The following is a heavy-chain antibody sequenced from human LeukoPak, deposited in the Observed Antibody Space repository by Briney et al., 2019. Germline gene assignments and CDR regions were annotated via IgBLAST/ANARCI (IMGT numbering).Heavy chain of an antibody. CDR1: GGTFSSYA. CDR2: IIPILGIA. CDR3: ARDSYYYGSGSFDY. Sequence: SVKVSCKASGGTFSSYAISWVRQAPGQGLEWMGRIIPILGIANYAQKFQGRVTITADKFTSTAYMELSSLRSEDTAVYYCARDSYYYGSGSFDYWGQGTLVTVSS. V-gene: IGHV1-69*04. J-gene: IGHJ4*02. D-gene: IGHD3-10*01.